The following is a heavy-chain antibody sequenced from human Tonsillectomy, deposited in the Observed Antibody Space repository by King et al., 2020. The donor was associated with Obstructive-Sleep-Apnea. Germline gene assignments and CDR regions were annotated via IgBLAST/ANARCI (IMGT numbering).Heavy chain of an antibody. CDR2: IDPTASYT. CDR1: GYSFTNYW. J-gene: IGHJ4*02. CDR3: ARQDTYSSGQYYFDY. Sequence: FQLVQSGAEVKKPGESLRISCKGSGYSFTNYWINWVRQMPGKGLEWMGRIDPTASYTNFSPSFQGHVTISADRSISTDYLQWSSLKASDSAMYYCARQDTYSSGQYYFDYWGQGTLVTVSS. V-gene: IGHV5-10-1*01. D-gene: IGHD6-19*01.